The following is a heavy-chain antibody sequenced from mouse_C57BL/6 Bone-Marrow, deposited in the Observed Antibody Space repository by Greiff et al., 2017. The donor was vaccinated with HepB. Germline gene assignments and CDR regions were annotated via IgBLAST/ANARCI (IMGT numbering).Heavy chain of an antibody. D-gene: IGHD1-1*01. J-gene: IGHJ4*01. CDR3: ARRHYGSSYYAMDY. V-gene: IGHV1-59*01. CDR2: IDPSDSYT. Sequence: QVQLQQPGAELVRPGTSVKLSCKASGYTFTSYWMHWVKLRPGQGLEWIGVIDPSDSYTNYNQKFKGKATLTVDTSSSTAYMQLSSLTSEDSAVYYCARRHYGSSYYAMDYWGQGTSVTVSS. CDR1: GYTFTSYW.